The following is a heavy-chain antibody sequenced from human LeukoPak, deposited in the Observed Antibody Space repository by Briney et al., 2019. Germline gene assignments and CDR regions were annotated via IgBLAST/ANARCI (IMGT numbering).Heavy chain of an antibody. CDR3: AREMWDDILTGYYNEGYYFDY. CDR2: ISYDGSNK. D-gene: IGHD3-9*01. J-gene: IGHJ4*02. Sequence: GGSLRLSCAASGFTFSSYAMHWVRQAPGKGLEWVAVISYDGSNKYYADSVRGRFTISRDNSKNTLYLQMNSLRAEDTAVYYCAREMWDDILTGYYNEGYYFDYWGQGTLVTVSS. CDR1: GFTFSSYA. V-gene: IGHV3-30-3*01.